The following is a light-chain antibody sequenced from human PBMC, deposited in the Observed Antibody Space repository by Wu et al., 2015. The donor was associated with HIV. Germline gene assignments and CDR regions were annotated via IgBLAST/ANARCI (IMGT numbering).Light chain of an antibody. CDR1: QGITNY. Sequence: QMTQSPSSLSAAVGDRITITCRASQGITNYLAWYQQKPGKVPNLLIYGASTLQHGVPSRFSGTGSGTDFTLTISSLRPEDVATYFCQNXNSAPWTFGQGTKVEIQ. J-gene: IGKJ1*01. V-gene: IGKV1-27*01. CDR2: GAS. CDR3: QNXNSAPWT.